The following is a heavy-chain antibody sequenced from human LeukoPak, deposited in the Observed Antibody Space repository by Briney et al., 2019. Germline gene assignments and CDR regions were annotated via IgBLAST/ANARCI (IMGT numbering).Heavy chain of an antibody. CDR2: IYYSGST. V-gene: IGHV4-59*12. J-gene: IGHJ5*02. D-gene: IGHD6-19*01. CDR1: GGSIRSYY. CDR3: ARDRGQWLVGDL. Sequence: SETLSLTCTVSGGSIRSYYWSWIRQPPGKGLEWIGYIYYSGSTNYNPSLKSRVTISVDTSKNQFSLKLSSVTAADTAVYYCARDRGQWLVGDLWGQGTLVTVSS.